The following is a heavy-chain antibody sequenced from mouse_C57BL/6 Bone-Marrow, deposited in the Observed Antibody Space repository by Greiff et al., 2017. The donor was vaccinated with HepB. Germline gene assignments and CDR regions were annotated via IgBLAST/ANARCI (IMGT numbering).Heavy chain of an antibody. V-gene: IGHV3-6*01. D-gene: IGHD1-1*01. CDR1: GYSITSGYY. J-gene: IGHJ1*03. Sequence: ESGPGLVKPSQSLSLTCSVTGYSITSGYYWNWIRQFPGNKLEWMGYISYDGSNNYNPSLKNRISITRDTSKNQFFLKLNSVTTEDTATYYCARAPHTTVVAEWYFDVWGTGTTVTVSS. CDR3: ARAPHTTVVAEWYFDV. CDR2: ISYDGSN.